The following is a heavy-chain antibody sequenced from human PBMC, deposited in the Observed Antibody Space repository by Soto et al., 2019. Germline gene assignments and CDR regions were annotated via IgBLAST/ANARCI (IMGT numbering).Heavy chain of an antibody. CDR2: IYYSGST. CDR1: GGSISSVGYY. V-gene: IGHV4-31*03. CDR3: ARSVAAAAGRLFDY. Sequence: PSETLPLTCTVSGGSISSVGYYWSWINQHPGKGLEWIGYIYYSGSTYYNPSLKSRVTISVDTSKNQFSLKLSSVTAADTAVYYCARSVAAAAGRLFDYWGQGTLVTVSS. D-gene: IGHD6-13*01. J-gene: IGHJ4*02.